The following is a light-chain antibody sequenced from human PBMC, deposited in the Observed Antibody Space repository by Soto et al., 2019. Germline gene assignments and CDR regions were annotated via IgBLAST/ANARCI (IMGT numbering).Light chain of an antibody. Sequence: EIVLTQSPATLSVSPGERATLSCRASQSVSSNLAWYQQRPGQAPRLLMYDASTRATGIPARFSGSGSGTEFTLTISSLQSEDFAVYYCQQYTNWPPITFGQETRLEIK. V-gene: IGKV3-15*01. CDR2: DAS. CDR3: QQYTNWPPIT. J-gene: IGKJ5*01. CDR1: QSVSSN.